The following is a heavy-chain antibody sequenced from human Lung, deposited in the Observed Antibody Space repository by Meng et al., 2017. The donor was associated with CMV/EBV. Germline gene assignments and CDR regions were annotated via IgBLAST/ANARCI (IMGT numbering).Heavy chain of an antibody. Sequence: QVQLQESGPGLVKPSQPLSPTCTFSGDSISSGEYFWSWIRQPPGKGLEWIGYMDYRGSTFYNPSLKSRVTISVDTSKNQFSLKLSSVTAADTAVYFCARGELLWDYWGQGTLVTVSS. CDR1: GDSISSGEYF. D-gene: IGHD2-2*01. V-gene: IGHV4-30-4*01. J-gene: IGHJ4*02. CDR3: ARGELLWDY. CDR2: MDYRGST.